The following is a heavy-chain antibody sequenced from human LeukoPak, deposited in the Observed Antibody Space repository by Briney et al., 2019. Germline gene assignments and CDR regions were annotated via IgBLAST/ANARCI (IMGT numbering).Heavy chain of an antibody. J-gene: IGHJ6*04. V-gene: IGHV4-39*07. D-gene: IGHD3-10*01. CDR3: ARTLLLWFGEGMDV. Sequence: SETLSLTCTVSGGSISSSSYYWGWIRQPPGKGLEWIGSIYYSGSTYYNPSLKSRVTISVDTSKNQFSLKLSSVTAADTAVYYCARTLLLWFGEGMDVWGKGTTVTISS. CDR2: IYYSGST. CDR1: GGSISSSSYY.